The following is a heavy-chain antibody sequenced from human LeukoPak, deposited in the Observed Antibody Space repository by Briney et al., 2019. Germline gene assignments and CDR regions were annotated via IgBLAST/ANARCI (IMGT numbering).Heavy chain of an antibody. J-gene: IGHJ6*04. CDR3: ARSMVRGEGYYYYGMDV. D-gene: IGHD3-10*01. V-gene: IGHV1-69*06. CDR1: GGTFSSYA. CDR2: IIPIFGTA. Sequence: SVKVSCKASGGTFSSYAISWVRQAPGQGLEWMGGIIPIFGTANYAQKFQGRVTITADKSTSTAYMELSRLRSEDTAVYYCARSMVRGEGYYYYGMDVWGKGTTVTVSS.